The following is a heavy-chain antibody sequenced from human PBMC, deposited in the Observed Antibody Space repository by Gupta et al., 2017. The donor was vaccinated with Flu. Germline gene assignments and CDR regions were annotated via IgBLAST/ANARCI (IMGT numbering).Heavy chain of an antibody. CDR2: IYTSGST. Sequence: GKHLEWIGHIYTSGSTPYNPSLHSRVSISVDESKNQFSLRLTSVTAADSAVYYCAREFDNTGYYSGYYSYMDVWGKGITVTVSS. J-gene: IGHJ6*03. CDR3: AREFDNTGYYSGYYSYMDV. D-gene: IGHD3-22*01. V-gene: IGHV4-30-2*05.